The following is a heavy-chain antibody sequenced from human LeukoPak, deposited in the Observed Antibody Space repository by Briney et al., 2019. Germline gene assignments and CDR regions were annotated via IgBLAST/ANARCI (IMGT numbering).Heavy chain of an antibody. CDR1: GFTFSSYA. J-gene: IGHJ4*02. Sequence: GGSLRLSCAASGFTFSSYAMHWVRQAPGKGLEWVAVISYDGSNRYYADSVKGRFTISRDNSKNTLYLQMNSLRAEDTAVYYCARSTSRGYSYGSSHSLDYWGQGTLVTVSS. CDR2: ISYDGSNR. D-gene: IGHD5-18*01. CDR3: ARSTSRGYSYGSSHSLDY. V-gene: IGHV3-30*04.